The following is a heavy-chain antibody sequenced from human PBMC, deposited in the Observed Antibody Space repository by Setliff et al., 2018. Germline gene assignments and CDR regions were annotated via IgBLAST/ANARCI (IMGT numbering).Heavy chain of an antibody. J-gene: IGHJ6*02. CDR2: IYHNGNT. V-gene: IGHV4-59*02. D-gene: IGHD5-18*01. CDR3: ARDRTAYSYGLDV. CDR1: GGSVSPYF. Sequence: APETLSLTCTVSGGSVSPYFWSWIRQPPGKGLQWIGYIYHNGNTNFNPSLKSRVNMSIDTSKNQFALNLKSVTAADTAVYYCARDRTAYSYGLDVWGQGTTVTVSS.